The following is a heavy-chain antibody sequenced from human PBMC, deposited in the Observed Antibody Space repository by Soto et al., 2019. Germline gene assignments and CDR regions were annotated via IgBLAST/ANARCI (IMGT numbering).Heavy chain of an antibody. CDR1: GFTFSSYA. CDR2: ISGSGGST. D-gene: IGHD4-17*01. V-gene: IGHV3-23*01. J-gene: IGHJ6*02. CDR3: AKDLATVIQSPPLYYYYYYGMDV. Sequence: GGSLRLSCAASGFTFSSYAMSWVRQAPGKGLEWVSAISGSGGSTYYADSLKGRFTISRDNSKNTLYLQMNSLRAEDTAVYYCAKDLATVIQSPPLYYYYYYGMDVWGQGTTVTVSS.